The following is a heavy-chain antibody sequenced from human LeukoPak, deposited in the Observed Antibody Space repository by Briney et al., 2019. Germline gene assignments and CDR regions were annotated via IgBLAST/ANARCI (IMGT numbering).Heavy chain of an antibody. CDR3: ARGGSRQYNF. J-gene: IGHJ4*02. D-gene: IGHD5-18*01. CDR1: GFTFSSYW. CDR2: IRHDGSEK. V-gene: IGHV3-7*01. Sequence: PGGSLRLSCAASGFTFSSYWMSWVRQAPGKGLEWVANIRHDGSEKYYVDSVKGRFTISGDNAKDSLYLQMNSLRVEDTAVYYCARGGSRQYNFWGQGTLVTVSS.